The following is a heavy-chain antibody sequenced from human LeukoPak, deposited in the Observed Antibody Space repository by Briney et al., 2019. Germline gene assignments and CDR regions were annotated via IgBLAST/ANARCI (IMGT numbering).Heavy chain of an antibody. CDR2: INHSGST. CDR1: GGSFSGYY. Sequence: SETLSLTCAVYGGSFSGYYWSWIRQPPGKGPEWIGEINHSGSTYYNPSLKSRVTISVDTSKNQFSLKLSSVTAADTAVYYCAREQWEHKYYYYYMDVWGKGTTVTVSS. V-gene: IGHV4-34*01. J-gene: IGHJ6*03. D-gene: IGHD1-26*01. CDR3: AREQWEHKYYYYYMDV.